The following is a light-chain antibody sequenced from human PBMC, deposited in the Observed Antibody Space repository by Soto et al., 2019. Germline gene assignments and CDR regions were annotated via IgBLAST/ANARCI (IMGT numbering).Light chain of an antibody. J-gene: IGKJ1*01. V-gene: IGKV1-39*01. Sequence: IQMTQSPSSLSTSVGDRVTINCRASQSISSYLHWYQQKPGKAPKLLIYAASSLQSGVPSRFSGSGSGTDFTLTISSLQPEDFATYHCQQSYSNPRTFGQGAKVDI. CDR1: QSISSY. CDR2: AAS. CDR3: QQSYSNPRT.